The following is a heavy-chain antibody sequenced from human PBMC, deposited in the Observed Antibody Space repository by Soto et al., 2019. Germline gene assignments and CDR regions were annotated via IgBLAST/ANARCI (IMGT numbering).Heavy chain of an antibody. V-gene: IGHV3-13*05. J-gene: IGHJ6*02. CDR3: ARGICSSTSCYSGMDV. CDR2: IGTAGDP. D-gene: IGHD2-2*01. CDR1: GFTFSSYD. Sequence: PGGSLRLSYAASGFTFSSYDMHWVRQATGKGLEWVSAIGTAGDPYYPGSVKGRFTISRENAKNSLYLQMNSLRAGDTAVYYCARGICSSTSCYSGMDVWGQGTTVTVSS.